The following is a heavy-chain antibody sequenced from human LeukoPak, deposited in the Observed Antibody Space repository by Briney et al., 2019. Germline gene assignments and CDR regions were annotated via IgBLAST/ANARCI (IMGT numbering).Heavy chain of an antibody. CDR1: GGSFSGYY. Sequence: SETLSLTCAVYGGSFSGYYWSWIRQPPGKGLEWIGEINHSGSTNYNPSLKSRVTISVDRSKNQFSLKLSSVTAADTAVYYCARADFWSGYYEEAWGQGTLVTVSS. CDR3: ARADFWSGYYEEA. CDR2: INHSGST. D-gene: IGHD3-3*01. V-gene: IGHV4-34*01. J-gene: IGHJ5*02.